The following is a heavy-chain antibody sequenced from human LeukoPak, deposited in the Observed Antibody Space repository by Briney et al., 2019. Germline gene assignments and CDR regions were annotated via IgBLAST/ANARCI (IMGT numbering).Heavy chain of an antibody. D-gene: IGHD6-13*01. CDR3: AVQRTLWQQVLDH. J-gene: IGHJ4*02. V-gene: IGHV4-39*07. Sequence: SETLSLTCTVSGGSISSSSYYWGWIRQPPGKGLEWIGSIYYSGSTYYNPSLKSRVTISVDTSKNQFSLKVTSVTAADTAVYYCAVQRTLWQQVLDHWGQGVLVTVSS. CDR1: GGSISSSSYY. CDR2: IYYSGST.